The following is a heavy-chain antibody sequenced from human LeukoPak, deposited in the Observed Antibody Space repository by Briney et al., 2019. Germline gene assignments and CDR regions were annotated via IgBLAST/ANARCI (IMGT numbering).Heavy chain of an antibody. V-gene: IGHV3-30*02. J-gene: IGHJ4*02. D-gene: IGHD3-22*01. CDR3: AKDSSGYLYYFDS. CDR1: GFTFSIYG. Sequence: PGGSLRLSCAASGFTFSIYGMHWVRQAPGKGLEWVAVTWYGGDKKFYADSVKGRFTISRDNSKNTLYLQMNSLRAEDTAVYYCAKDSSGYLYYFDSWGQGTLVTVSS. CDR2: TWYGGDKK.